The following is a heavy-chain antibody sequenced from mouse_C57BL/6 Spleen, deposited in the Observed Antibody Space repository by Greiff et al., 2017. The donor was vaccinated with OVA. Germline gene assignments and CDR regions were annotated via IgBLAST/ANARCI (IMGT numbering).Heavy chain of an antibody. V-gene: IGHV1-81*01. CDR2: IYPRSGNT. CDR1: GYTFTSYG. J-gene: IGHJ4*01. Sequence: QVQLQQSGAELARPGASVKLSCKASGYTFTSYGISWVKQRTGQGLEWIGEIYPRSGNTYYNEKFKGKATLTADKSSSTAYMELRSLTSEDSAVYFCARSGDYAVVATEAMDYWGQGTSVTVSS. D-gene: IGHD1-1*01. CDR3: ARSGDYAVVATEAMDY.